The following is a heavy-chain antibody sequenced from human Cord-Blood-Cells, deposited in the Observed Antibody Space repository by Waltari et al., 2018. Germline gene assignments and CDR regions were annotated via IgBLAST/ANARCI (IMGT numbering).Heavy chain of an antibody. Sequence: QVQLVQSGAEVKKPGASVKVSCKASGYTFTGYYMHWVRQAPGQGLEWMGWINPNSGGTNYAQKFQGRVTMTRDTSISTAYMELSRLRSDDTAVYYCASIYSGSYRTSEAHDPWGQGTLVTVSS. CDR1: GYTFTGYY. J-gene: IGHJ5*02. CDR3: ASIYSGSYRTSEAHDP. V-gene: IGHV1-2*02. CDR2: INPNSGGT. D-gene: IGHD1-26*01.